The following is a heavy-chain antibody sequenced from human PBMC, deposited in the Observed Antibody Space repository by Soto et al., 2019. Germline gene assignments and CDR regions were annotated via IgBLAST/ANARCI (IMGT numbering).Heavy chain of an antibody. J-gene: IGHJ5*02. CDR2: IYGSGSV. CDR3: ARDHPDKLWFGGGFDP. V-gene: IGHV4-4*07. Sequence: QVQLQESGPRLVQPSETLSLICSVSGGSISGYYWSWIRQPAGKGLEWIGRIYGSGSVDYHPSLKRRFTMSVDPSKNHSSLKLSSVTAADTAVYYCARDHPDKLWFGGGFDPWGQGILVTVSA. D-gene: IGHD3-10*01. CDR1: GGSISGYY.